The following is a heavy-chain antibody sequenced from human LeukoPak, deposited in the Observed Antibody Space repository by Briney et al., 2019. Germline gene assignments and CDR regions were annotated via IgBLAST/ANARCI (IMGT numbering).Heavy chain of an antibody. CDR1: GGSFSGYY. V-gene: IGHV4-30-4*08. CDR2: IYYSGNT. CDR3: ARQKRNSSGWYGDY. D-gene: IGHD6-19*01. Sequence: SETLSLTCAVYGGSFSGYYWSRIRQPPGKGLEWIGYIYYSGNTYYNPSLKSRVTISVDTSKNQFSQKLSSVTAADTAVYYCARQKRNSSGWYGDYWGQGTLVTVSS. J-gene: IGHJ4*02.